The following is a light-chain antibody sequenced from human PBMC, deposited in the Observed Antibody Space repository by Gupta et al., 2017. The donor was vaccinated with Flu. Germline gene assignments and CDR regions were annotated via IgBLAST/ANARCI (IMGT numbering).Light chain of an antibody. CDR3: MQALQTPRT. V-gene: IGKV2-28*01. J-gene: IGKJ2*01. Sequence: DIVMTQSPLSLPVTPGEPASISCRSSQSLLHSNGYNYLDWYLQKPGQSPQLLIYLGSNRASGVPGRSSGSGSGTDFTLKISRVEAEDVGVYYCMQALQTPRTFGQGTKLEIK. CDR1: QSLLHSNGYNY. CDR2: LGS.